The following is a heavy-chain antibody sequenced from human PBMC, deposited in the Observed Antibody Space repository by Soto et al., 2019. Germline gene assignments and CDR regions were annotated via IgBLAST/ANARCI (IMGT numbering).Heavy chain of an antibody. CDR2: ISAYNGNT. J-gene: IGHJ4*02. CDR3: ARSLKDTAMVTDPDY. D-gene: IGHD5-18*01. Sequence: ASVKVSCKASGYTFTSYGISWVRQAPGQGLEWMGWISAYNGNTNYAQKLQGRVTMTTDTSTSTAYMELRSLRSDDTAVYYCARSLKDTAMVTDPDYWGQGTLGTVS. CDR1: GYTFTSYG. V-gene: IGHV1-18*01.